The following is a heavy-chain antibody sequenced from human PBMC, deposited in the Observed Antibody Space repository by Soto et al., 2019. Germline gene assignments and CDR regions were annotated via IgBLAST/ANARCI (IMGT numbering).Heavy chain of an antibody. V-gene: IGHV1-69*02. CDR2: IIPILGIA. J-gene: IGHJ4*02. CDR1: GGTFSSYT. D-gene: IGHD2-15*01. CDR3: EMAQGPRMDY. Sequence: QVQLVQSGAEVKKPGSSVKVSCKASGGTFSSYTISWVRQAPGQGLEWMGRIIPILGIANYAQKFQGRVTITADKSTSTAYMEMSSLRSEDTAVYYCEMAQGPRMDYWGQGTLVTVSS.